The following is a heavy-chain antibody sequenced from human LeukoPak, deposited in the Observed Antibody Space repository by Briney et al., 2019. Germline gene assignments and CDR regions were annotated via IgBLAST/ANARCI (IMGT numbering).Heavy chain of an antibody. D-gene: IGHD2-2*01. CDR1: GGTFGSYA. V-gene: IGHV1-69*06. CDR3: AVREPVVPAAMWGGVDY. CDR2: IIPIFGTA. Sequence: ASVKVSCKASGGTFGSYAISWARQAPGQGLEWMGGIIPIFGTANYAQKFQGRVTITADKSTSTAYMELSSLRSEDTAVYYCAVREPVVPAAMWGGVDYWGQGTLVTVSS. J-gene: IGHJ4*02.